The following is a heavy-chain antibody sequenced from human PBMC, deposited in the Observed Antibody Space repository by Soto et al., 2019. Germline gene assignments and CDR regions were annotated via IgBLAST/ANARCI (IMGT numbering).Heavy chain of an antibody. V-gene: IGHV4-59*01. CDR3: AREEFSSGWYTGFDY. D-gene: IGHD6-19*01. J-gene: IGHJ4*02. CDR2: IYYSGST. CDR1: GGSISSYY. Sequence: QVQLQESGPGLVKPSETLSLTCTVSGGSISSYYWSWIRQPPGKGLEWIGYIYYSGSTNYNPSLKRRVTISVDTSKNQFSLKLSSVTAADTAVYYCAREEFSSGWYTGFDYWGQGTLVTVSS.